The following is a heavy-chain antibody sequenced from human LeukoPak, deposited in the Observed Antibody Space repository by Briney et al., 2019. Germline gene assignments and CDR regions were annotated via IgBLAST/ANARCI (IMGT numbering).Heavy chain of an antibody. V-gene: IGHV1-2*02. CDR1: GYTFTDYY. CDR3: ARGDVYFDY. CDR2: INPNSGGT. Sequence: ASVKVSCKASGYTFTDYYIYWVRQAPGQGLEWVGWINPNSGGTNYAQKFQGRVTMTRDTSISTTYMELSRLRSDDTALYYCARGDVYFDYWGQGTLVTVPS. J-gene: IGHJ4*02. D-gene: IGHD2-8*01.